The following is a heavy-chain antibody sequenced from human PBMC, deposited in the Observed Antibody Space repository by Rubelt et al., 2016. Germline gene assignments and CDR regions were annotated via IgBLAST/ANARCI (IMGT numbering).Heavy chain of an antibody. CDR2: INSDGSST. Sequence: GKGLVWVSRINSDGSSTRYADSVKGRFTISRDNAKNTLYLQMNSLRAEDTAVYYCASRLGYWGQGTLVTVSS. J-gene: IGHJ4*02. D-gene: IGHD3-16*01. CDR3: ASRLGY. V-gene: IGHV3-74*01.